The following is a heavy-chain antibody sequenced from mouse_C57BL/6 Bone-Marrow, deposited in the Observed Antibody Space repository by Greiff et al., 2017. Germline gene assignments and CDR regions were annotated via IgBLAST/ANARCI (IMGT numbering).Heavy chain of an antibody. D-gene: IGHD1-1*01. J-gene: IGHJ2*01. CDR2: ISDGGSYT. CDR1: GFTFSSYA. CDR3: ARDSYGSSLYYFDY. V-gene: IGHV5-4*01. Sequence: EVQVVESGGGLVKPGGSLKLSCAASGFTFSSYAMSWVRQTPEKRLEWVATISDGGSYTYYPDNVKGRFTISRDNAKNNLYLQMSHLKSEDTAMYYCARDSYGSSLYYFDYWGQGTTLTVSS.